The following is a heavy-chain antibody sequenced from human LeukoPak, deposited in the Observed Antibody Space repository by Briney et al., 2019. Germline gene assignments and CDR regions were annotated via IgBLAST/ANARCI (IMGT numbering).Heavy chain of an antibody. CDR2: INPNSGGT. V-gene: IGHV1-2*02. Sequence: ASVKVSCKASGYTFTGYYMHWVRQAPGQGLEWMGWINPNSGGTNYAQKFQGRVTMTRDTSISTAYMELSRLRSDDTAVYYCARAPCYYDSSGSIKPFDYWGQGTLVTVSS. CDR1: GYTFTGYY. CDR3: ARAPCYYDSSGSIKPFDY. D-gene: IGHD3-22*01. J-gene: IGHJ4*02.